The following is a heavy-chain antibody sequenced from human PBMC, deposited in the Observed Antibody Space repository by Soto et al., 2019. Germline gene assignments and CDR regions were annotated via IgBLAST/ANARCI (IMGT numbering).Heavy chain of an antibody. CDR2: IYYSGST. D-gene: IGHD3-16*02. J-gene: IGHJ5*02. CDR1: GGSISSYY. CDR3: ARHGVDYDYIWGSYRYGWFDP. V-gene: IGHV4-59*08. Sequence: LSLTCTVSGGSISSYYWSWIRQPPGKGLEWIGYIYYSGSTNYNPSLKSRVTISVDTSKNQFSLKLSSVTAADTAVHYCARHGVDYDYIWGSYRYGWFDPWGQGTLVTVSS.